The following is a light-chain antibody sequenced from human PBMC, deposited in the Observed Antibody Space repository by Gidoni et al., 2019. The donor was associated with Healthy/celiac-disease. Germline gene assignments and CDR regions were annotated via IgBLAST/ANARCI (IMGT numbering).Light chain of an antibody. V-gene: IGKV1-39*01. CDR3: QQSDSTPCT. Sequence: IQTTQSPSSLSAYLGYRVTITCRASQSSSSYLDWYQQKPGKAPKLLIYGASSMQSGIPARFSGSGSGTDFTLTISSLQPEDFAAYYCQQSDSTPCTFGPGTKVDIK. CDR1: QSSSSY. J-gene: IGKJ3*01. CDR2: GAS.